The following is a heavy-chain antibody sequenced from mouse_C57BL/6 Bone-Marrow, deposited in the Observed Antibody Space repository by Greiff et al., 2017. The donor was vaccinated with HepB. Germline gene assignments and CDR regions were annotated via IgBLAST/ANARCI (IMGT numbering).Heavy chain of an antibody. Sequence: QVQLQQSGAELVMPGASVKLSCKASGYTFTSYWMHWVKQRPGQGLEWIGELDPSDSYTNYNQKFKDKSTLTVDKSSSTAYMQLSSLTSEDSAVYNWARSGGFAYWGQGTLVTVSA. CDR2: LDPSDSYT. J-gene: IGHJ3*01. D-gene: IGHD1-3*01. CDR3: ARSGGFAY. CDR1: GYTFTSYW. V-gene: IGHV1-69*01.